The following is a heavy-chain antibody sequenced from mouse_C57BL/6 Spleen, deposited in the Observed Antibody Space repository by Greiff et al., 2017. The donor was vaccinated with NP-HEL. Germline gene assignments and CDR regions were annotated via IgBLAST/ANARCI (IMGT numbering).Heavy chain of an antibody. J-gene: IGHJ4*01. V-gene: IGHV5-16*01. Sequence: EVKLEESEGGLVQPGSSMKLSCTASGFTFSDYYMAWVRQVPEKGLEWVANINYDGSSTYYLDSLKSRFIISRDNAKNILYLQMSSLKSEDTATYYCARDSHYYGSSYYAMDYWGQGTSVTVSS. CDR3: ARDSHYYGSSYYAMDY. CDR1: GFTFSDYY. D-gene: IGHD1-1*01. CDR2: INYDGSST.